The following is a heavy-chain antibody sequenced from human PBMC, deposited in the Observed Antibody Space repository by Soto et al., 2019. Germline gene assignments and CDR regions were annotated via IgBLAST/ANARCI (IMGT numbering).Heavy chain of an antibody. CDR2: ILVDGRT. D-gene: IGHD2-8*02. J-gene: IGHJ3*02. Sequence: PGGSLRLSCAASGFICSSYDMSWVRQAPGKGLEWVSTILVDGRTFYVDSVKGRLTISRDSSQNTVYLQMNSLTAGDTALYYCAKATATGGGAFDICGQGTMVTVS. V-gene: IGHV3-23*01. CDR3: AKATATGGGAFDI. CDR1: GFICSSYD.